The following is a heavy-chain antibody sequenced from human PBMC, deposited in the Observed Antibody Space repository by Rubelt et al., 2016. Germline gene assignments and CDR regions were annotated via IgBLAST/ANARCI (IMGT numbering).Heavy chain of an antibody. CDR3: ARDRLHSSSWMGGKDNNWFDP. Sequence: QVQLVQSGAEVKKPGSSVKVSCKASGGTFSSYAISWVRQATGQGLEWMGGIIPIFGTADYAPQFQGRVTITADKSTSTGYRELSSLRSEETAVYYCARDRLHSSSWMGGKDNNWFDPWGQGTLVTVSS. D-gene: IGHD6-13*01. V-gene: IGHV1-69*06. CDR1: GGTFSSYA. CDR2: IIPIFGTA. J-gene: IGHJ5*02.